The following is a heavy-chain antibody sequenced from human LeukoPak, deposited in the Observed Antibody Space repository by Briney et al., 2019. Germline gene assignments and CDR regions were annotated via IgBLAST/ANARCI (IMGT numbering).Heavy chain of an antibody. CDR3: AKDRAMIVTTALFDL. J-gene: IGHJ2*01. Sequence: GGSLRLSCAASGFTFDDYAMHWVRHAPRKGLEWVSGISWNRGSIGYVDSVKGRFTISRDNAKNSLYLQMNSLRAEDTALYYCAKDRAMIVTTALFDLWGRGTLVTVSS. CDR1: GFTFDDYA. V-gene: IGHV3-9*01. D-gene: IGHD3-22*01. CDR2: ISWNRGSI.